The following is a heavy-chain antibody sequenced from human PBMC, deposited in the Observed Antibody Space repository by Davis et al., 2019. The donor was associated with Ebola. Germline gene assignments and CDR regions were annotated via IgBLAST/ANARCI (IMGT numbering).Heavy chain of an antibody. Sequence: HTAESLRLSCAASGVTFRNNWMQWVRHAPGKGLVWVSRINSDGSFTSYADSVRGRLLIARDNAKDTLFLQMDSLRAGDTAVYYCATDPYGGNPQSADYWGQGILVTVSS. D-gene: IGHD3-16*01. CDR3: ATDPYGGNPQSADY. CDR2: INSDGSFT. V-gene: IGHV3-74*01. CDR1: GVTFRNNW. J-gene: IGHJ4*02.